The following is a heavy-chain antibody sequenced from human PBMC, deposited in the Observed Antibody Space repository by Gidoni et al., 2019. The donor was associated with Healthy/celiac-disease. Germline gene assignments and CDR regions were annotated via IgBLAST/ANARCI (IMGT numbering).Heavy chain of an antibody. Sequence: QVQLVESGGGVVQPGRSLRLSCASSGFTFSSYGMHWVRQAPGKGLEWVAVIWYDGSNKYYADSVKGRFTISRDNSKNTLYLQMNSLRAEDTAVYYCARDRRKWELLVDFDYWGQGTLVTVSS. CDR2: IWYDGSNK. D-gene: IGHD1-26*01. CDR3: ARDRRKWELLVDFDY. J-gene: IGHJ4*02. V-gene: IGHV3-33*01. CDR1: GFTFSSYG.